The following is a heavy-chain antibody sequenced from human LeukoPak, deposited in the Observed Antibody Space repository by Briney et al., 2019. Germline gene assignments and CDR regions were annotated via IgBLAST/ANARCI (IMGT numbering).Heavy chain of an antibody. CDR3: ARVRWAPGLYYYYGMDV. D-gene: IGHD6-13*01. J-gene: IGHJ6*02. V-gene: IGHV4-30-4*01. CDR2: IYYSGST. CDR1: GGSISSGDYS. Sequence: SETLSLTCTVSGGSISSGDYSWSWIRQPPGKGLEWIGYIYYSGSTYYNPSLKRRATISVDTSKNQFSLKLSSVTAADTAVYYCARVRWAPGLYYYYGMDVWGQGTTVSVSS.